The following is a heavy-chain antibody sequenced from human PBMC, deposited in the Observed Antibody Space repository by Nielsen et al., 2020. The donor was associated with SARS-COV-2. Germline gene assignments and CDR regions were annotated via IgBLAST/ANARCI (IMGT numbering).Heavy chain of an antibody. J-gene: IGHJ4*02. Sequence: GESLKISCAASGFTFSSYGMHWVRQAPGKGLEWVAVIWYDGSNKYYADSVKGRFTVSRDNSKNTLYLQMNSLRAEDTAVYYCARDRIAAAGPGFDYWGQGTLVTVSS. D-gene: IGHD6-13*01. V-gene: IGHV3-33*01. CDR3: ARDRIAAAGPGFDY. CDR1: GFTFSSYG. CDR2: IWYDGSNK.